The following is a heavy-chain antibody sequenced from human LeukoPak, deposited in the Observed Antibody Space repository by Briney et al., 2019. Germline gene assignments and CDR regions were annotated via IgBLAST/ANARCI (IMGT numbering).Heavy chain of an antibody. J-gene: IGHJ4*02. CDR3: ARQGVYYSDSSAFYY. D-gene: IGHD3-22*01. CDR2: IYPGDSDT. CDR1: GYRFTNYW. Sequence: GESLKISCKGSGYRFTNYWIGWVRQMPGKGLELMGSIYPGDSDTRYGPSFQGQVTISADKSITTAYLHWSSLKASDTAIYYCARQGVYYSDSSAFYYWGQGTLVTVSS. V-gene: IGHV5-51*01.